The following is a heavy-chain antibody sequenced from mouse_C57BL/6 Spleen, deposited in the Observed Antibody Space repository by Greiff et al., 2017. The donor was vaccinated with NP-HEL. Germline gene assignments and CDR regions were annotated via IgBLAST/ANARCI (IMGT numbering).Heavy chain of an antibody. Sequence: VQLVESGPELVKPGASVKISCKASGYAFSSSWMNWVKQRPGKGLEWIGLIYPGDGGTSYNGKFKGKATLTADKSSSTAYMQLSSLTSEDSAVYFGARAHDGYYVLDYWGQGTTLTVSS. J-gene: IGHJ2*01. CDR2: IYPGDGGT. CDR1: GYAFSSSW. CDR3: ARAHDGYYVLDY. V-gene: IGHV1-82*01. D-gene: IGHD2-3*01.